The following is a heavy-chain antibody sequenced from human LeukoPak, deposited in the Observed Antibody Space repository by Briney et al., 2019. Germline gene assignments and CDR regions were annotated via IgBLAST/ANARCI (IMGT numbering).Heavy chain of an antibody. Sequence: GGSLRLSCAASGFSFDDYGMSWVRQAPGKGLEWVSGINWNGGSTGYADSVKGRFTISRDNAKNSLYLQMNSLRAEDTALYYCAKDISGSGWYYFDYWGQGTLVTVSS. D-gene: IGHD6-19*01. CDR1: GFSFDDYG. J-gene: IGHJ4*02. CDR2: INWNGGST. V-gene: IGHV3-20*04. CDR3: AKDISGSGWYYFDY.